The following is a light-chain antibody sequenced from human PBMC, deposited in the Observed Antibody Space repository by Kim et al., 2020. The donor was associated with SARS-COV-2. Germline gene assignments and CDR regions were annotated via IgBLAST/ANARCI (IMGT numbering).Light chain of an antibody. V-gene: IGKV3-20*01. CDR1: QSVDNND. Sequence: EIVLTQSPGTLSLSLGERATLSCRASQSVDNNDLAWYQQKPGQAPRLLIYGTSSRAPGIPDRFSGSGSGTDFTFTISRLEPEDIAVYYCQQYGSSSFGGGTKVEIK. CDR3: QQYGSSS. CDR2: GTS. J-gene: IGKJ4*01.